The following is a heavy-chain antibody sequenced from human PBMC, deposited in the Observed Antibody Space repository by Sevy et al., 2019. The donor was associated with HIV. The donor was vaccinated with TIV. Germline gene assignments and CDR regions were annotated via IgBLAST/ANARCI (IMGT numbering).Heavy chain of an antibody. CDR2: IYPGDSDT. D-gene: IGHD3-3*01. CDR3: ARGPRGGGTIFGVVIIGWYYGMDV. J-gene: IGHJ6*02. V-gene: IGHV5-51*01. Sequence: GESLKISCKGSGYSFTSYWIGWVRQMPGKGLEWMGIIYPGDSDTRYSPSFQGQVTISADKSISTAYLQWSSLKASDTAMYYCARGPRGGGTIFGVVIIGWYYGMDVWGQGTTVTVSS. CDR1: GYSFTSYW.